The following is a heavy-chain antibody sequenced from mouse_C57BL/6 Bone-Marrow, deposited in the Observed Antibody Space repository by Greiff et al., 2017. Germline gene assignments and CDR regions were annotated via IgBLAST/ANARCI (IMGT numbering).Heavy chain of an antibody. CDR2: ISSGGSYT. CDR3: ARRIYYYGSNYAMDY. CDR1: GFTFSSYG. D-gene: IGHD1-1*01. J-gene: IGHJ4*01. V-gene: IGHV5-6*02. Sequence: EVKLVESGGDLVKPGGSLKLSCAASGFTFSSYGMSWVRQTPDKRLEWVATISSGGSYTYYPDSVKGRFTISRDNAKNTLYLQMSSLKSEDTAMYYCARRIYYYGSNYAMDYWGQGTSVTVSS.